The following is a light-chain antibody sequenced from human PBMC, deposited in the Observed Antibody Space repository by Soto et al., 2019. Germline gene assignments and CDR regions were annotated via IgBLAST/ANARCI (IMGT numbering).Light chain of an antibody. Sequence: EIVMTQSPATLSVSPGERATLSCRASQTINSDLAWYQQKPGQAPRLLIYGASTRATGIPARFSGSGSGTEFSLTISSLQSEDFAVYYCQQYNYWPPLTFGGGPKVEIK. CDR2: GAS. V-gene: IGKV3-15*01. J-gene: IGKJ4*01. CDR3: QQYNYWPPLT. CDR1: QTINSD.